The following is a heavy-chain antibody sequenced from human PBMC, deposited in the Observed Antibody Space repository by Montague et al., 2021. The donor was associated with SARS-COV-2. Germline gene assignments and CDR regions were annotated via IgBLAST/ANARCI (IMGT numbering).Heavy chain of an antibody. J-gene: IGHJ6*02. Sequence: SLRLSCAASGFIFSNYAMTWVRQAPGKGLEWVSTMSGSGVRRDYADSVKGRFTISRDSSKNTLYLQMNSLRVEDTAVYYCAKDTATIRIAVALMDVWGQGNTVIVPS. CDR3: AKDTATIRIAVALMDV. V-gene: IGHV3-23*01. CDR2: MSGSGVRR. D-gene: IGHD6-19*01. CDR1: GFIFSNYA.